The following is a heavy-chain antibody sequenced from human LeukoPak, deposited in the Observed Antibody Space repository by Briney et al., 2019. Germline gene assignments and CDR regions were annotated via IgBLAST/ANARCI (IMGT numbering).Heavy chain of an antibody. V-gene: IGHV3-48*03. CDR3: ARDLSLLPVGGYFDY. CDR2: ISSSGSTI. D-gene: IGHD1-26*01. Sequence: GGSLRLSCAASGFTFSSYEMNWVRQAPGEGLEWVSYISSSGSTIYYADSVKGRFTISRDNAKNSLYLQMNSLRAEDTAVYYCARDLSLLPVGGYFDYWGQGTLVTVSS. J-gene: IGHJ4*02. CDR1: GFTFSSYE.